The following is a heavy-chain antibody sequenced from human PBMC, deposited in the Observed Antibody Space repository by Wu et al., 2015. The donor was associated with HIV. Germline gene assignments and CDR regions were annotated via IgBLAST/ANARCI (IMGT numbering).Heavy chain of an antibody. V-gene: IGHV1-69*01. CDR2: VIPAFNVI. CDR3: AGRQKYISGNVGDFDF. J-gene: IGHJ4*02. Sequence: QVQLVQSGTEVKKPGASVKVSCKASGYTFTSYDINWVRQATGQGLEWMGGVIPAFNVINYAQKFQGRVTITTDESTTTVFLEVRSLKSDDTANYYCAGRQKYISGNVGDFDFWGQGTLILVSS. CDR1: GYTFTSYD. D-gene: IGHD5-12*01.